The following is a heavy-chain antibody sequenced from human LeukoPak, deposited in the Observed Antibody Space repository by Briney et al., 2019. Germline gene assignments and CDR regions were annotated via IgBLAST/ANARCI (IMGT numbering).Heavy chain of an antibody. Sequence: GGSLRLSCAASGFTFSSYGMSWARQAPGKGLEWVSAITDSGGSTYYTDPVKGRFTISRDNSENMLYLQMNSLRAEDTAIYYCARCSGDSCYSRPPDYWGQGALVTVSS. CDR1: GFTFSSYG. V-gene: IGHV3-23*01. D-gene: IGHD2-15*01. J-gene: IGHJ4*02. CDR3: ARCSGDSCYSRPPDY. CDR2: ITDSGGST.